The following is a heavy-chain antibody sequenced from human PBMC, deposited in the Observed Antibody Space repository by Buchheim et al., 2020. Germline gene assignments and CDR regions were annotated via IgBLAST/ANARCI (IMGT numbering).Heavy chain of an antibody. J-gene: IGHJ5*02. V-gene: IGHV4-59*01. D-gene: IGHD2-2*01. Sequence: QVQLQESGPGLVKPSETLSLTCTVSGGSISSYYWSWIRQPPGKGLEWIGHIYYSGSTNYNPSLKSRVTISVDTSKNQFSLKLGSVTAADTAVYYCARGGDIVVVPAASFDPWGQGTL. CDR2: IYYSGST. CDR3: ARGGDIVVVPAASFDP. CDR1: GGSISSYY.